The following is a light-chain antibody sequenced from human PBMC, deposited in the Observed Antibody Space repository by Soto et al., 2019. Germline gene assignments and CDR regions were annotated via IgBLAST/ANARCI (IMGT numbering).Light chain of an antibody. CDR3: QQYGDSPFT. CDR2: AAS. V-gene: IGKV3D-20*01. CDR1: QSVGSRY. J-gene: IGKJ3*01. Sequence: EIVLTQSPATRSLSPGERATLSCGASQSVGSRYLAWYQQKPGLAPRLLIYAASSRATGTPDRFSGSGCGTDFTLTISRLEPEDFAVYYCQQYGDSPFTFGPGNKVDVK.